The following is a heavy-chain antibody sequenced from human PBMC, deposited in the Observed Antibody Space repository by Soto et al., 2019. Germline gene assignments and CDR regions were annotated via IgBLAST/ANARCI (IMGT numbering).Heavy chain of an antibody. V-gene: IGHV1-69*04. J-gene: IGHJ6*02. CDR3: ARDSRRSDVLPAAISAIDV. Sequence: YAQNFQGRVTITADKSTSTAYMELSSLRSEDTAVYYCARDSRRSDVLPAAISAIDVWGQGTTVTVSS. D-gene: IGHD2-2*01.